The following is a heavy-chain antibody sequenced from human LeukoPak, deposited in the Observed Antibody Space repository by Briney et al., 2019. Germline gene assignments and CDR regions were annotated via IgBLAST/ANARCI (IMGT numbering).Heavy chain of an antibody. CDR2: IYYSGST. CDR3: AKLRYSGYEIDY. Sequence: SETLSLTCTVSGGSISSYYWSWIRQPPGKGLEWIGYIYYSGSTNYNPSLKSRVTISVDTSKNQFSLKLSSVTAADTAVYYCAKLRYSGYEIDYWGQGTLVTVSS. J-gene: IGHJ4*02. CDR1: GGSISSYY. D-gene: IGHD5-12*01. V-gene: IGHV4-59*08.